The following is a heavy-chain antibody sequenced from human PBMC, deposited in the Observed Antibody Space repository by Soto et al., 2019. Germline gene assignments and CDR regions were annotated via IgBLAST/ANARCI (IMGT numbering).Heavy chain of an antibody. D-gene: IGHD5-18*01. J-gene: IGHJ6*02. CDR1: GGTFSSYT. CDR3: ARDADTSMVGYYYSGMDV. Sequence: QVQLVQSGAEVKKPGSTVKVSCKASGGTFSSYTISWVRQAPGQGLEWMGRIIPILGIANYAQKFQGRVTITSDKSPSPDYMELSSLRSEDTAVYYCARDADTSMVGYYYSGMDVWGQGTTVTVSS. V-gene: IGHV1-69*08. CDR2: IIPILGIA.